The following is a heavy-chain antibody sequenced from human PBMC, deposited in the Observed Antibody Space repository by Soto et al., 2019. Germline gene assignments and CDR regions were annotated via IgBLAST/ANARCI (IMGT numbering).Heavy chain of an antibody. CDR1: GYTFTSYG. J-gene: IGHJ4*02. V-gene: IGHV1-18*01. Sequence: ASVKVSCKASGYTFTSYGISWVRQAPGQGLEWMGWISAYNGNTNYAQKLQGRVTVTTDTSTSTAYMELRSLRSDDTAVYYCARGEDVVVVAATNYWGQGTLVTVSS. CDR2: ISAYNGNT. CDR3: ARGEDVVVVAATNY. D-gene: IGHD2-15*01.